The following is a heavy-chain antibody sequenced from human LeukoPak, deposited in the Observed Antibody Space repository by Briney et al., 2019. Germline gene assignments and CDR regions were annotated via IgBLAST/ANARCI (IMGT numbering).Heavy chain of an antibody. D-gene: IGHD1-1*01. CDR3: ARGYTAPRRGPFDY. V-gene: IGHV4-34*01. CDR1: GGSFSGYY. Sequence: SETLSITCAVYGGSFSGYYWSWIRQPPGKGLEWIGEINHSGSTNYNPSLKSRVTISVDTSKNQFSLKLSSVTAADTAVYYCARGYTAPRRGPFDYWGQGTLVTVSS. CDR2: INHSGST. J-gene: IGHJ4*02.